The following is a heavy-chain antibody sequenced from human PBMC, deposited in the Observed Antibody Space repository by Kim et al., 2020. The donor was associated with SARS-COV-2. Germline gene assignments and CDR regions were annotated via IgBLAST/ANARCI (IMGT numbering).Heavy chain of an antibody. V-gene: IGHV1-18*01. Sequence: QGRVTMTTDTSTSTAYMELRSLRSDDTAVYYCARDLWLGRLTPLHQFDYWGQGTLVTVSS. CDR3: ARDLWLGRLTPLHQFDY. D-gene: IGHD5-18*01. J-gene: IGHJ4*02.